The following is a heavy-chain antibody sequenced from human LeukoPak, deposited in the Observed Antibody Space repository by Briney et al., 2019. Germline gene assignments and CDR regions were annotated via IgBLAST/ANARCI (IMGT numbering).Heavy chain of an antibody. CDR1: GFTFSSYS. D-gene: IGHD1-26*01. V-gene: IGHV3-30*03. CDR2: ISYDGSNK. J-gene: IGHJ4*02. Sequence: SGGSLRLSCAASGFTFSSYSMNWVRQAPGKGLEWVAVISYDGSNKYYADSVKGRFTISRDNSKNTLYLQMNSLRAEDTAVYYCARPRGGELHQVCLNYWGQGTLVTVSS. CDR3: ARPRGGELHQVCLNY.